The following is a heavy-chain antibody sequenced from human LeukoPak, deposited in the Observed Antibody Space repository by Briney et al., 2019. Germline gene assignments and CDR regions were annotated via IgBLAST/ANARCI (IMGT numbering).Heavy chain of an antibody. Sequence: SETLSLTCTVSGGSISSYYWSRIRQPPGKGLEWIGYIYYSGSTNYNPSLKSRVTISVDTSKNQFSLKLSSVTAADTAVYYCARRSIGYFDLWGRGTLVTVSS. D-gene: IGHD2/OR15-2a*01. V-gene: IGHV4-59*08. CDR2: IYYSGST. J-gene: IGHJ2*01. CDR3: ARRSIGYFDL. CDR1: GGSISSYY.